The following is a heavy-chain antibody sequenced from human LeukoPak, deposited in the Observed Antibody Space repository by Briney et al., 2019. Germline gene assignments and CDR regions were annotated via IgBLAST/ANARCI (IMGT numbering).Heavy chain of an antibody. CDR3: ARDVSSGWYGGINGHYMDV. CDR1: GYTFTGYY. D-gene: IGHD6-19*01. Sequence: GASVKVSCKASGYTFTGYYMHWVRRAPGQGLEWMGWINPNSGGTNYAQKFQGRVTMTRDTSISTAYMELSRLRSDDTAVYYCARDVSSGWYGGINGHYMDVWGKGTTVTVSS. CDR2: INPNSGGT. V-gene: IGHV1-2*02. J-gene: IGHJ6*03.